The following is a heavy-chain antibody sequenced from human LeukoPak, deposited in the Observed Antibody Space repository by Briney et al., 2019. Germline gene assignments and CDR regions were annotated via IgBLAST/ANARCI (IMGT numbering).Heavy chain of an antibody. CDR1: GLTFSSYS. CDR3: ARGKIVVVTAVDY. J-gene: IGHJ4*02. CDR2: ISSSSSYI. D-gene: IGHD2-21*02. Sequence: GGSLRLSCAACGLTFSSYSMNWVRQAPGKGLEWVSSISSSSSYIYYADSVKGRFTISRDNSKNTLYLQMNSLRAEDTAVYYCARGKIVVVTAVDYWGQGTLVTVSS. V-gene: IGHV3-21*01.